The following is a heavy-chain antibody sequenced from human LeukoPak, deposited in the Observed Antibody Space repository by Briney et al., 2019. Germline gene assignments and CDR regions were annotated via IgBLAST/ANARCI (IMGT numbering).Heavy chain of an antibody. CDR3: ARRGDP. Sequence: AETLSLTCTVSGGSISSGSYYWGWIRQPPGKGLEWIASIYYTGKTDYNPSLESRATISVDKSKNQLFLKLTSVTVADTAIYYCARRGDPWGQGTLVTVSS. CDR1: GGSISSGSYY. CDR2: IYYTGKT. D-gene: IGHD3-16*01. V-gene: IGHV4-39*01. J-gene: IGHJ5*02.